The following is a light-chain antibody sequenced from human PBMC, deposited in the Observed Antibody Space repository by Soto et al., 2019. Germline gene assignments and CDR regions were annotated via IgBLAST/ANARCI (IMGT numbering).Light chain of an antibody. J-gene: IGKJ4*01. Sequence: EIVLTQSPGTLSLSPGERATLSCRASQSVSSSYLGWYQQKPGQAPRLLISGAYSKATGIPDRFSGCGSGTDFTLTISRLKPEDFAVYYCQQYGSLLTFGEGTKVEIK. V-gene: IGKV3-20*01. CDR1: QSVSSSY. CDR2: GAY. CDR3: QQYGSLLT.